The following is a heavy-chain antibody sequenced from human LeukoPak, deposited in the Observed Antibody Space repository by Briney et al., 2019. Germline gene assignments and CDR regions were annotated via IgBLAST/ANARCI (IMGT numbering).Heavy chain of an antibody. D-gene: IGHD3-22*01. Sequence: TSQTLSLTCTVSGGSISSGSYYWSWIRQPAGKGLEWIGRIYTSGSTNYNPSLKSRVTISVDTSKSQFSLKLSSVTAADTAVYYCARSPLCYDSSGYYGRDYWGQGTLVTVSS. CDR1: GGSISSGSYY. CDR2: IYTSGST. J-gene: IGHJ4*02. CDR3: ARSPLCYDSSGYYGRDY. V-gene: IGHV4-61*02.